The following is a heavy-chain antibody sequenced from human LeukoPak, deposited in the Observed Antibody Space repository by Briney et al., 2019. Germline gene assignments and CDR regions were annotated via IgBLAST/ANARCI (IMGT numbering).Heavy chain of an antibody. CDR1: GFTFDDYT. D-gene: IGHD3-22*01. CDR2: ISWNGDST. CDR3: AKDRDYDSSGHFDY. Sequence: PGGSLRLSCAASGFTFDDYTMHWVRQAPGKGLEWVSLISWNGDSTYYADSVKGRFTISRDNAKNSLYLQMNSLRAEDTALYYCAKDRDYDSSGHFDYWGQGTLVTVSS. J-gene: IGHJ4*02. V-gene: IGHV3-43*01.